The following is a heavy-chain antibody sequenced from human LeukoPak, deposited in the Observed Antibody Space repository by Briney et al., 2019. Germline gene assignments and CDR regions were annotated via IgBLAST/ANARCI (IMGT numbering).Heavy chain of an antibody. CDR1: GYSISSGYY. CDR2: IYHSGST. CDR3: ARRNYDFWSGYRGDAFDI. V-gene: IGHV4-38-2*01. Sequence: SETLSLTCAVSGYSISSGYYWGWIRQPPGEGLEWIGSIYHSGSTYYNPSLKSRVTISVDTSKNQFSLKLSSVTAADTAVYYCARRNYDFWSGYRGDAFDIWGQGTMVTVSS. D-gene: IGHD3-3*01. J-gene: IGHJ3*02.